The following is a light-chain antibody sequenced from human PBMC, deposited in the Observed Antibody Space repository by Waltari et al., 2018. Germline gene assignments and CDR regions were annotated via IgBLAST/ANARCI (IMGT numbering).Light chain of an antibody. CDR1: QSVSSSY. CDR3: QQYGSSPPFT. J-gene: IGKJ3*01. Sequence: EIVLTQSPGTLSLSPGERATLSCRASQSVSSSYLAWYQQKPGQAPRLRIYGASSRATSIPDRFSGSGSGTDFTLTISRLEPEDFAVYYCQQYGSSPPFTFGPGTKVDIK. CDR2: GAS. V-gene: IGKV3-20*01.